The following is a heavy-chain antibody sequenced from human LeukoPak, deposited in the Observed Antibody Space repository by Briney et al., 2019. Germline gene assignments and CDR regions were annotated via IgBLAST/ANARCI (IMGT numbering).Heavy chain of an antibody. V-gene: IGHV4-39*07. CDR1: GGSISSGGYY. D-gene: IGHD4-17*01. CDR2: INHSGST. J-gene: IGHJ4*02. CDR3: AIYDYGDYEASHYFDY. Sequence: SETLSLTCTVSGGSISSGGYYWSWIRQPPGKGLEWIGEINHSGSTNYNPSLKSRVTISVDTSKNQFSLKLSSVTAADTAVYYCAIYDYGDYEASHYFDYWGQGTLVTVSS.